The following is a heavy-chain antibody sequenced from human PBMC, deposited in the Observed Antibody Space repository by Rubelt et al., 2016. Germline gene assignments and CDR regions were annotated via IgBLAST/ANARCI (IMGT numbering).Heavy chain of an antibody. CDR2: ISHSGGT. CDR3: ARDLGRSGYASCSDY. V-gene: IGHV4-59*12. D-gene: IGHD5-12*01. Sequence: QVQLQESGPGLVRPSETLSLTCTVSGGSISSYYWSWIRQPPGKGLEWIGTISHSGGTFYSPSLKSRVTISADTSTNQFSPKLGSVTAADTAVYYCARDLGRSGYASCSDYWGRGTLVTVSS. J-gene: IGHJ4*02. CDR1: GGSISSYY.